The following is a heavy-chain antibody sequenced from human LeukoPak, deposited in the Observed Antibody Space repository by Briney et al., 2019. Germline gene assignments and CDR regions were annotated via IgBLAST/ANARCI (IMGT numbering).Heavy chain of an antibody. CDR3: ARDLLVSGYSKNAFHI. Sequence: ASVRVSCKASGYMFSSYALNWVRQAPGRGLEWMGWINAFNGNTGCAQYLRCRITLTTDTSTTTAYMVLRSLRSDDTAVYYCARDLLVSGYSKNAFHIWGQGTLVTVSS. J-gene: IGHJ3*02. CDR1: GYMFSSYA. CDR2: INAFNGNT. D-gene: IGHD3-22*01. V-gene: IGHV1-18*01.